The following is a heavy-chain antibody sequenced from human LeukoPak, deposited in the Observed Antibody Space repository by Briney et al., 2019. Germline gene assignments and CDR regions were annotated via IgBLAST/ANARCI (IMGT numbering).Heavy chain of an antibody. CDR1: GFTFDDYA. V-gene: IGHV3-9*03. J-gene: IGHJ3*02. Sequence: QPGRSLRLSCAASGFTFDDYAMHWVRQAPGKGLEWVSGISWNSGSIGYADSVKGRFTISRDNAKNSLYLQMNSLRAEDMALYYCAKATMRFSPRDAFDIWGQGTMVTVSS. CDR3: AKATMRFSPRDAFDI. D-gene: IGHD3-3*01. CDR2: ISWNSGSI.